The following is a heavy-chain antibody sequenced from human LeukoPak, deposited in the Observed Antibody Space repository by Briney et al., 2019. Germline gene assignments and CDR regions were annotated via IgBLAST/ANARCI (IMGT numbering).Heavy chain of an antibody. Sequence: SVKVPCQASVGTFSRYFISWVRQAARQGREWVGGIIPIFGTANYAQKFQSRVTITADDSTRTAYMELSSLRSEDTAVYYCARDWGTAIVWDFDYWGQGTMVTVSS. J-gene: IGHJ4*02. V-gene: IGHV1-69*13. D-gene: IGHD5-18*01. CDR1: VGTFSRYF. CDR3: ARDWGTAIVWDFDY. CDR2: IIPIFGTA.